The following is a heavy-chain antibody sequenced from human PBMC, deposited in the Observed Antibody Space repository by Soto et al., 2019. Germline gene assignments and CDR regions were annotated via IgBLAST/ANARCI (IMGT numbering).Heavy chain of an antibody. D-gene: IGHD6-13*01. V-gene: IGHV4-34*01. CDR1: GGSFSGYY. Sequence: QVQLQQWGAGLLKPSETLSLTCAVYGGSFSGYYWSWIRQPPGKGLEWIGEINHSGSTNYNPSLKSRVTISVDTAKNQFSLQLSYVTAADTAVYYCAVPRLYSSSWRFDNWGQGTLVTVSS. CDR2: INHSGST. J-gene: IGHJ4*02. CDR3: AVPRLYSSSWRFDN.